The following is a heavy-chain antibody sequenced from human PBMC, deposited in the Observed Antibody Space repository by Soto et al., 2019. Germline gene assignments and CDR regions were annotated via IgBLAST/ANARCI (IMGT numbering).Heavy chain of an antibody. J-gene: IGHJ6*02. CDR3: SRHEEGRRMVFYGMDV. CDR2: VRSKIHNYAT. D-gene: IGHD2-8*01. V-gene: IGHV3-73*01. CDR1: GFTFSRSD. Sequence: GGSLRLSCSASGFTFSRSDLHWVRQAPGKGLEWVGRVRSKIHNYATSFADSVRGRFTISRNDSDNTVSLEMSGLKSEDTALYYCSRHEEGRRMVFYGMDVWGQGATVTVSS.